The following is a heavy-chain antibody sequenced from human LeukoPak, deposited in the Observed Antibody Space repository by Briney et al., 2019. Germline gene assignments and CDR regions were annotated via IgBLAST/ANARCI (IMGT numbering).Heavy chain of an antibody. V-gene: IGHV6-1*01. Sequence: SQTLSPTCAISGDTVSSNNAAWSWIRQSPSRGLEWLGRTYYRSKWYNNYAESVKSRITINSDTSKNQFSLQLNSVTPEDTAVYYCARDFGGAFNIWGQGTLVTVSS. CDR1: GDTVSSNNAA. J-gene: IGHJ3*02. CDR2: TYYRSKWYN. CDR3: ARDFGGAFNI. D-gene: IGHD4-23*01.